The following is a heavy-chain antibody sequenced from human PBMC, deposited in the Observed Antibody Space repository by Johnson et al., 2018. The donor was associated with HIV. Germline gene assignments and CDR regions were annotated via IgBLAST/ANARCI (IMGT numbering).Heavy chain of an antibody. CDR3: ARGGLGDYVVAFDI. J-gene: IGHJ3*02. V-gene: IGHV3-30-3*01. CDR1: GFTFSSYA. CDR2: IPYAGSHK. D-gene: IGHD4-17*01. Sequence: QMLLVESGGGVVQPGRSLRLSCEASGFTFSSYAMHWVSQAPGKGLEWVAVIPYAGSHKYYADSVKGRFTISRDNSKNTLYLQMNSLGDEDTAVYYCARGGLGDYVVAFDIWGQGTMVTVSS.